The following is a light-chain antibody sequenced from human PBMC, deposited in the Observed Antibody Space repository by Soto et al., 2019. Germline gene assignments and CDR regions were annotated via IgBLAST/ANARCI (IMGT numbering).Light chain of an antibody. V-gene: IGLV1-51*01. Sequence: QSVMTQPPSVSAAPGQKVTISCSGSSSNIGGNSVSWYQQLPGTAPKLLIYDNNERPSGIPDRFSGSKSGTSATLGITGLQTGDDADYYCGTWDTSLSAVVFGGGTKVTVL. J-gene: IGLJ2*01. CDR2: DNN. CDR3: GTWDTSLSAVV. CDR1: SSNIGGNS.